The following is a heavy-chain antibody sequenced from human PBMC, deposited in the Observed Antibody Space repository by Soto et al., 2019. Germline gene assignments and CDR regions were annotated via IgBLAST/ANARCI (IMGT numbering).Heavy chain of an antibody. D-gene: IGHD3-22*01. V-gene: IGHV3-53*02. CDR1: GFTVSSNY. CDR2: IYSGGST. Sequence: EVQLVETGGGLIQPGGSLRLSCAASGFTVSSNYMSWVRQAPGKGLEWVSVIYSGGSTYYADSVKGRFTISRDNSKNTLYLQMNSLRAEDTAVYYCARDHSYYYDSSGYWDAFDIWGQGTMVTVSS. J-gene: IGHJ3*02. CDR3: ARDHSYYYDSSGYWDAFDI.